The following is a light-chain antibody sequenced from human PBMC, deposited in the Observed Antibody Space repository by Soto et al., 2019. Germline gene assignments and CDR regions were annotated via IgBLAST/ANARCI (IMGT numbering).Light chain of an antibody. J-gene: IGKJ1*01. Sequence: EALLTPSPSTLSAAPGATATLSCRTSQGLNSNLAWYQQKLGKAPRVLIYGASTRATGIPARFSGSGSGTEFILTISSLQSEDFAVYYCHQYNTWPWTFGQGTKVDIK. V-gene: IGKV3-15*01. CDR2: GAS. CDR1: QGLNSN. CDR3: HQYNTWPWT.